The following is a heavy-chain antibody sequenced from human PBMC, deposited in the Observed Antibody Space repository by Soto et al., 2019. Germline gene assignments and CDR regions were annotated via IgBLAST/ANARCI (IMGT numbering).Heavy chain of an antibody. Sequence: GGSLSLSCAACGFTFSNAWMNWVRRAPGKGLEWVGRIKSKTDGGTTDYAAPVKGRFTISRDDSKNTLYLQMNSLKTEDTAVYYCARDDVMYGSGDDAFDIWGQGTMVTVSS. CDR2: IKSKTDGGTT. D-gene: IGHD3-10*01. J-gene: IGHJ3*02. V-gene: IGHV3-15*07. CDR3: ARDDVMYGSGDDAFDI. CDR1: GFTFSNAW.